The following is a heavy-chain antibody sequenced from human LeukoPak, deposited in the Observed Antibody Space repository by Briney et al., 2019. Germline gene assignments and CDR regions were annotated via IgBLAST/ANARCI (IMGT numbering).Heavy chain of an antibody. Sequence: GGSLRLSCAASGFTFSSYWMHWVRQAPGKGLVWVSRINSDGSSTKYADSVKGRFTISRDNAKNTLYVQMNNLRAEDTAVYYCARVDPKAPGDYSWGRGTLVTVSS. CDR3: ARVDPKAPGDYS. CDR2: INSDGSST. V-gene: IGHV3-74*03. J-gene: IGHJ4*02. D-gene: IGHD2-2*03. CDR1: GFTFSSYW.